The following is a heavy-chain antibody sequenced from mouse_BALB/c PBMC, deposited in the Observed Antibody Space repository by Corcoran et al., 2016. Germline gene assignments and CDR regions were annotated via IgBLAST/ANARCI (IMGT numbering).Heavy chain of an antibody. J-gene: IGHJ3*01. CDR2: IDPANGNT. CDR1: GFNIKDTY. V-gene: IGHV14-3*02. D-gene: IGHD3-2*01. Sequence: EVQLQQSGAELVKPGASVKLSCTASGFNIKDTYMHWVKQRPAQGLEWSGRIDPANGNTKYDPKFQGKATITADTSSKTAYLQLSSLTSEDTAVYYCARGRGQLGLFAYWGQGTLVTVSA. CDR3: ARGRGQLGLFAY.